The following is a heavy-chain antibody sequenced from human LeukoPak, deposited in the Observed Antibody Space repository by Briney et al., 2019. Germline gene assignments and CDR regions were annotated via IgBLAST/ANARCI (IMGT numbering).Heavy chain of an antibody. D-gene: IGHD6-19*01. V-gene: IGHV3-74*01. J-gene: IGHJ4*02. CDR3: ARTDAVAGPLDY. CDR2: FNSDGSST. CDR1: GFTFSSYW. Sequence: PGGSLRLSCAASGFTFSSYWMHWVRQAPGKGLVWVSRFNSDGSSTSYADSVKGRFTISRDNAKNTLYLQMNSLRAEDTAVYYCARTDAVAGPLDYWGQGTLVTVSS.